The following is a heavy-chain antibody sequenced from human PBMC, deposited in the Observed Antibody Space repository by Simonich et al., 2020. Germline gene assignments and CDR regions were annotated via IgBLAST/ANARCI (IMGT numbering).Heavy chain of an antibody. CDR3: ARGKGWKNAFDI. CDR1: GGSFSGYY. Sequence: QVQLQQWGAGLLKPSETLSLTCAVYGGSFSGYYWRWIRQPPGKGLEWFGEINHRESTNYNPSLKSRVTISVDTSKNQFSLKLSSVTAADTAVYYCARGKGWKNAFDIWGQGTMVTVSS. J-gene: IGHJ3*02. V-gene: IGHV4-34*01. CDR2: INHREST. D-gene: IGHD1-1*01.